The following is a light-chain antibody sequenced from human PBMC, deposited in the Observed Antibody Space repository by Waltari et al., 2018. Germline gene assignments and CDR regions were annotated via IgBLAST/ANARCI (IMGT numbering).Light chain of an antibody. V-gene: IGLV2-14*01. CDR1: SNDVGGYNS. Sequence: QSALTQPASVSGSPGQSVTIFCAGTSNDVGGYNSVSWYQEHPGQAPRVIIYDVSDRPSRVSDRLSGSKSGNPASLTISGLQAEDEAEYYRSSQSSNDVVLFGGGTKLTVL. CDR3: SSQSSNDVVL. J-gene: IGLJ2*01. CDR2: DVS.